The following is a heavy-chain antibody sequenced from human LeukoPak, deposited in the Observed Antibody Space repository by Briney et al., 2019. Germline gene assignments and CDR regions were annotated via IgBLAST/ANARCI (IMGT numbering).Heavy chain of an antibody. J-gene: IGHJ4*02. V-gene: IGHV1-24*01. Sequence: ASVKVSCKVSVYTLTELSMHWVRQAPGKGLEWMGGFDPEDGETIYAQKFQGRVTMTEDTSTDTAYMELSSLRSEDTAVYYCATACPLTTLYDYWGQGTLVTVSS. CDR2: FDPEDGET. CDR1: VYTLTELS. CDR3: ATACPLTTLYDY. D-gene: IGHD1-1*01.